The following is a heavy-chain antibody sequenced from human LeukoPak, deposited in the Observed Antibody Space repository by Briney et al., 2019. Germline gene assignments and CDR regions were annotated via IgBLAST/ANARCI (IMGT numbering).Heavy chain of an antibody. CDR1: GYTFTSYY. J-gene: IGHJ5*02. Sequence: GASVKVSCKASGYTFTSYYMHWVRQAPGQGLEWMGWINPNSVGTNYAQKFQGRVTMTRDTSISTAYMELSRLRSDDTAVYYCARSKGSSRYYWFDPWGQGTLVTVSS. CDR2: INPNSVGT. D-gene: IGHD6-13*01. CDR3: ARSKGSSRYYWFDP. V-gene: IGHV1-2*02.